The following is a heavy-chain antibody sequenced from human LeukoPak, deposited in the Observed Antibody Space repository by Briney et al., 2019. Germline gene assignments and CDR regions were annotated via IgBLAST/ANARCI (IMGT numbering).Heavy chain of an antibody. CDR1: GCTFSSYS. V-gene: IGHV3-21*01. D-gene: IGHD5-24*01. CDR2: ISRGGSPI. Sequence: PGGSLRLSCAASGCTFSSYSMNWVRQAPGKGLEWVSSISRGGSPIYYADFVEGRFTISRDNAKNSLYLQMNSLRADDTAVYSCARDEGDGYSFYYYYGMDVWGQGTTVTVSS. J-gene: IGHJ6*02. CDR3: ARDEGDGYSFYYYYGMDV.